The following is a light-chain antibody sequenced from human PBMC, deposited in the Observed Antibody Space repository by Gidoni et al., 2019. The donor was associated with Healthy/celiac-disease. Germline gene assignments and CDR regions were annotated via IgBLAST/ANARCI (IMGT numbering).Light chain of an antibody. V-gene: IGKV3-20*01. Sequence: EIVFTQSPGTLSLSPGERATLSCRASQSVSSSYLAWYQQKPGQAPRLLIYGASSRATGIPDRFSGSVSGTDFTLTISRLEPEDFAVYYCQQYGSSPWTFGQGTKVEIK. CDR1: QSVSSSY. CDR3: QQYGSSPWT. J-gene: IGKJ1*01. CDR2: GAS.